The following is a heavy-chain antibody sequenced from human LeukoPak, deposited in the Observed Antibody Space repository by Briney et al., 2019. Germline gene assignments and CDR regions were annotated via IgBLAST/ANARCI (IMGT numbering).Heavy chain of an antibody. CDR1: GDSVSSDSAA. CDR2: TYYRSKWYN. CDR3: ARAVAGTEGWFNS. V-gene: IGHV6-1*01. D-gene: IGHD1-1*01. J-gene: IGHJ5*01. Sequence: SQTLSLTCAISGDSVSSDSAAWNWNRQSPSRGLEWLGRTYYRSKWYNDYSAFVKSRIIINPDTSKNQFSLQLNSVTPEDTAVYYCARAVAGTEGWFNSWGQGTLVTVSS.